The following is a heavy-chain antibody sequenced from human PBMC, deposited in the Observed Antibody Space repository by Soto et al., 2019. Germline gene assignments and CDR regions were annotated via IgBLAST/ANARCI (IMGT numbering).Heavy chain of an antibody. V-gene: IGHV3-23*01. D-gene: IGHD2-2*01. CDR3: AKDPPGYCSSTSCLNWFDP. J-gene: IGHJ5*02. CDR2: ISGSGGST. CDR1: GFTFSSYA. Sequence: PGGSLRLSCAASGFTFSSYAMSWVRQAPGKGLEWVSAISGSGGSTYYADSVKGRFTISRDNSKNTLYLQMNSLRAEDTAVYYCAKDPPGYCSSTSCLNWFDPWGQGTLVTAPQ.